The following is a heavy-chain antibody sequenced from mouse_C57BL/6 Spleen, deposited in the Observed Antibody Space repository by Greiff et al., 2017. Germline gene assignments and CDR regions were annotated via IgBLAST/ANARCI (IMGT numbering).Heavy chain of an antibody. D-gene: IGHD4-1*01. Sequence: QVQLQQPGAELVKPGASVKLSCKASGYTFTSYWMQWVKQRPGQGLEWIGEIDPSDSYTNYNQKLKGKATLTVDTSSSTAYMQLSSLTSEDSAVYYCARGDWDGYWGQGTTLTVSS. V-gene: IGHV1-50*01. J-gene: IGHJ2*01. CDR1: GYTFTSYW. CDR3: ARGDWDGY. CDR2: IDPSDSYT.